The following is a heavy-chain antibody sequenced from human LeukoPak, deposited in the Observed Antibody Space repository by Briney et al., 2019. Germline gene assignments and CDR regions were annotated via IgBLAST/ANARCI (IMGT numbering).Heavy chain of an antibody. D-gene: IGHD1-26*01. V-gene: IGHV1-24*01. CDR1: GYTLSEFS. CDR3: ATVTGRIGAFDI. J-gene: IGHJ3*02. Sequence: GASVKVSCKVSGYTLSEFSMHWVRQAPGKGLEWMGGFDPEDGKTIYAQKFQGRVTMTEDTSTHTVYMEVSRLRSEDTALYYYATVTGRIGAFDIWGQGTKVTVSS. CDR2: FDPEDGKT.